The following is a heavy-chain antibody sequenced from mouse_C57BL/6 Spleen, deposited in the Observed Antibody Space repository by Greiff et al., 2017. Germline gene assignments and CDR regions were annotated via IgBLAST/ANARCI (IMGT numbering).Heavy chain of an antibody. CDR1: GYTFTDHI. D-gene: IGHD2-2*01. J-gene: IGHJ4*01. CDR2: IYPVSGET. V-gene: IGHV1-11*01. Sequence: LMESGAELASPGASVTLSCKASGYTFTDHIMNWVKKRPGQGLEWIGRIYPVSGETNYNQKFMGKATFSVDRSSSTVYMVLNSLTSEDPAVYYCGRNYGYDDYAMDYWGQGTSVTVSS. CDR3: GRNYGYDDYAMDY.